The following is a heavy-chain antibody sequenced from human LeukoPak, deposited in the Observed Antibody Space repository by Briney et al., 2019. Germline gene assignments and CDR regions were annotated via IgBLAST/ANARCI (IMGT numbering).Heavy chain of an antibody. V-gene: IGHV3-53*01. CDR2: IYSGGNT. Sequence: GSLRLSSAASGFIVSSYYMSWVRQAPGKGLEWVSVIYSGGNTNYADSVKGRFTISRDNSKNTLYLQMNSLRAEDTAVYYCARRVRPIDYWGQGTLVTVSS. CDR3: ARRVRPIDY. D-gene: IGHD4-23*01. CDR1: GFIVSSYY. J-gene: IGHJ4*02.